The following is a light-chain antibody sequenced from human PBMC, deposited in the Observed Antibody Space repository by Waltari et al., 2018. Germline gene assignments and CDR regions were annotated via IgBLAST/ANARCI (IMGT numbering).Light chain of an antibody. CDR1: NRDVGTYNY. V-gene: IGLV2-14*03. CDR3: SSYTTSDVVV. CDR2: DVS. J-gene: IGLJ2*01. Sequence: QSALTQPASVSGSPGQSITISCTGSNRDVGTYNYVSWYQQYPGKTPKLVIHDVSSRPSGTSYRFSGSKSGNTASLTISGLQAEDEADYYCSSYTTSDVVVFGGGTKVTVL.